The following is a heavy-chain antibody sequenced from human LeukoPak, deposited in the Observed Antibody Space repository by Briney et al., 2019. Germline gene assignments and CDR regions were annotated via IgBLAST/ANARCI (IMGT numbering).Heavy chain of an antibody. CDR2: ISGSGDRT. CDR1: GFTFSRYA. D-gene: IGHD3-22*01. Sequence: QAGGSLRLSCAASGFTFSRYAMSWVRQAPGKGREGVSAISGSGDRTYYADSVKGRFTISRDSSKNTLYLQMNSLRAEDTAVYYCAKCHYYYDSSGYYYFDYWGQGTLVTVSS. CDR3: AKCHYYYDSSGYYYFDY. V-gene: IGHV3-23*01. J-gene: IGHJ4*02.